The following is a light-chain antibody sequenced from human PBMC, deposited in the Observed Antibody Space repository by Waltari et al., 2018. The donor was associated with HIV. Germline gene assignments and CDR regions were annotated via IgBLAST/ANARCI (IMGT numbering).Light chain of an antibody. CDR3: QQSASVPLT. CDR1: QNVNTS. Sequence: DIQMTQSPSSLSASTGARITMTCRASQNVNTSLNWFQQKTGQAPKLLIHSASSLQSGVPSRFSGSGSERDFTLTIGCLQRDDFATYFCQQSASVPLTFGGGTKVEV. V-gene: IGKV1-39*01. CDR2: SAS. J-gene: IGKJ4*01.